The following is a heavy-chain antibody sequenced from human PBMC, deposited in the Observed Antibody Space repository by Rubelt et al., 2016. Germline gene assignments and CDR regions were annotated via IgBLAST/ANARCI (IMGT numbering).Heavy chain of an antibody. J-gene: IGHJ4*02. CDR3: ASRGRYYGSGSYPPRTGIVDY. CDR2: INNSGST. V-gene: IGHV4-34*01. D-gene: IGHD3-10*01. Sequence: QVQLQQWGAGLLKPSETLSLTCAVYGGSFSGYYWSWIRQPPGKGLEWIGEINNSGSTNYNQSLKSRVTISVDTSKNQFSLKLSSVTAADTAVYYCASRGRYYGSGSYPPRTGIVDYWGQGTLVTVSS. CDR1: GGSFSGYY.